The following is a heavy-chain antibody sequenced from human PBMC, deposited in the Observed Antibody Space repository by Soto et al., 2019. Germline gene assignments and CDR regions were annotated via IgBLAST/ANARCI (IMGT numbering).Heavy chain of an antibody. CDR3: VKDKLYSNYEHYFDY. CDR1: GFSFQNYA. V-gene: IGHV3-9*01. CDR2: ISWNRGTI. Sequence: GGSLRLSCAASGFSFQNYAMHWVRQAPGKGLEWVSGISWNRGTIRYADSVRGRFTISRDNAKNSLYLQMNSLRPEDTAFYYCVKDKLYSNYEHYFDYWGQGTLVTVSS. J-gene: IGHJ4*02. D-gene: IGHD4-4*01.